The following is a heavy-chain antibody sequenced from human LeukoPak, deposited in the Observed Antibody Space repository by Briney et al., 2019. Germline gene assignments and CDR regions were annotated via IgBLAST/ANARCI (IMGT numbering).Heavy chain of an antibody. D-gene: IGHD4/OR15-4a*01. CDR3: ARGIYGDPVAFDY. CDR2: IRSDEIRT. V-gene: IGHV3-74*01. CDR1: GFTFSSYW. Sequence: GGSLRLCCAASGFTFSSYWMHWVRQATGRGLVWVSRIRSDEIRTNYADSVTGRFTISRDNAKNTVYLQMNSLRNEDTAVYYCARGIYGDPVAFDYWGQGTLVTVSS. J-gene: IGHJ4*02.